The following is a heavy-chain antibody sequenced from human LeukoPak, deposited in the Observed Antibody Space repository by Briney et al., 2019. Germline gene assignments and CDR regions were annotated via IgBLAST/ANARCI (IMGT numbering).Heavy chain of an antibody. J-gene: IGHJ4*02. D-gene: IGHD6-13*01. Sequence: GGSLRLSCAASGFTFSSYAMTWVRQAPWKGLEYVSSVSRSGGSTYYADSVKGRFTNSRDNSKNTLYLQMNSLRAEDTAVYYCAKDRVSAGYYFDYWGQGTLVTVSS. V-gene: IGHV3-23*01. CDR1: GFTFSSYA. CDR2: VSRSGGST. CDR3: AKDRVSAGYYFDY.